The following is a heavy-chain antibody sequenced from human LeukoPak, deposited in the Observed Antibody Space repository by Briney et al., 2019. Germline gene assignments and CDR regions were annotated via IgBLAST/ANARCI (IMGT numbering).Heavy chain of an antibody. V-gene: IGHV4-59*01. CDR3: ARIEDYGDYVWFDP. Sequence: SETLSLTCTVSGGSISSYYWSWIRQPPGKGLEWIGYIYYSGSTNYKSSLKSRVTISVDTSKNLFSLKLSSVTAADTAVYYCARIEDYGDYVWFDPWGQGTLVTVSS. J-gene: IGHJ5*02. D-gene: IGHD4-17*01. CDR1: GGSISSYY. CDR2: IYYSGST.